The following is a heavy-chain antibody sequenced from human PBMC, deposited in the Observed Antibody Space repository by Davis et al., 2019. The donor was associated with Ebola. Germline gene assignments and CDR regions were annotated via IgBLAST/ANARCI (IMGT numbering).Heavy chain of an antibody. J-gene: IGHJ6*03. CDR3: ARIRDYYGSGSYYSYYYMDV. Sequence: SGPTLVKPTETLTLTCTVSGFSLSNARMGVSRIRQPPGKALEWLAHIFSNAEKPYSTSLKSRLTISKDTSKSQVVLTMTNMDPVDTATYYCARIRDYYGSGSYYSYYYMDVWGKGTTVTVSS. V-gene: IGHV2-26*01. CDR2: IFSNAEK. D-gene: IGHD3-10*01. CDR1: GFSLSNARMG.